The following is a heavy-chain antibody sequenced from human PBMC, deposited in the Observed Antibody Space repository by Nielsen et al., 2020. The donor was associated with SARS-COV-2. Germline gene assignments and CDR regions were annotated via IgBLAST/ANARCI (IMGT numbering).Heavy chain of an antibody. CDR1: GFTFTSSA. V-gene: IGHV1-58*01. CDR3: AADVDIVATSLDY. J-gene: IGHJ4*02. Sequence: SVMVSCKASGFTFTSSAVQWVRQARGQRLEWIGWIVVGSGNTNYAQKFQERVTITRDMSTSTAYMELSSLRSEDTAVYYCAADVDIVATSLDYWGQGTLVTVSS. D-gene: IGHD5-12*01. CDR2: IVVGSGNT.